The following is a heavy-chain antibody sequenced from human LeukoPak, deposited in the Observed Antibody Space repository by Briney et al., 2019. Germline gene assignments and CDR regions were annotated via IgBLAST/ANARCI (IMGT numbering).Heavy chain of an antibody. CDR3: ARSHALDI. V-gene: IGHV1-18*01. CDR1: GYTFTNYG. Sequence: ASVKVSCKASGYTFTNYGISWVRQAPGQGLEWMGWISAYDGTTDSAQNLQGRVTMTTDTSTSTAYMELRGLRSGDTAVYYCARSHALDIWGQGTMVTVSS. CDR2: ISAYDGTT. J-gene: IGHJ3*02.